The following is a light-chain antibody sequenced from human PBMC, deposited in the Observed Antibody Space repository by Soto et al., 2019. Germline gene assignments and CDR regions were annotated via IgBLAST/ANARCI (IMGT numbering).Light chain of an antibody. V-gene: IGLV2-8*01. CDR1: SSDVGGYNY. Sequence: QSVLTQPPSASGSPGQSVTISCTGTSSDVGGYNYVSWYQQPPGKAPKLMIYEVSKRPSGVPERFSGSKSVTTASLTVSGLQAEDEADYYWSSYAGSNGYVFGTGTKVTVL. CDR3: SSYAGSNGYV. J-gene: IGLJ1*01. CDR2: EVS.